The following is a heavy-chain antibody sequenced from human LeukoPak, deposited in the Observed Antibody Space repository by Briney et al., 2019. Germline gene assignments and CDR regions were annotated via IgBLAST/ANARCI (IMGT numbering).Heavy chain of an antibody. D-gene: IGHD3-16*01. CDR2: VFHDGTT. J-gene: IGHJ4*02. CDR3: VRSGVVLQTGFDF. Sequence: SETLSLTCAVSGGPIMTAPYYWAWIRQPPGKGLEWLGSVFHDGTTYYSPSLKSRVTVSADTSRNRFSLSLTSPSAADTAVYYCVRSGVVLQTGFDFWGQGALVTVSS. V-gene: IGHV4-39*07. CDR1: GGPIMTAPYY.